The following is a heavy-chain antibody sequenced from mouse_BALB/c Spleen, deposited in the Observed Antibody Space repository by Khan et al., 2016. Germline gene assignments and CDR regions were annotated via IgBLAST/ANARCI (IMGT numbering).Heavy chain of an antibody. CDR2: ISTYNGNT. V-gene: IGHV1S137*01. CDR1: GYTFTDYA. D-gene: IGHD1-2*01. Sequence: QVQLQQSGPEVVRPGVSVKISCKGSGYTFTDYAMHWVKQSPAKSLEWIGVISTYNGNTNYNQKFKGKATLTVDKSSSTAYMELARLTSEYSASNYCAIITTRAMDYWGQGTSVTVSS. CDR3: AIITTRAMDY. J-gene: IGHJ4*01.